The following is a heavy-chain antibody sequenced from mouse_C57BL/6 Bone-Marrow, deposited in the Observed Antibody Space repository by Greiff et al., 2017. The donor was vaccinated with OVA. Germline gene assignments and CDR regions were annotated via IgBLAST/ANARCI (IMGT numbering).Heavy chain of an antibody. D-gene: IGHD2-2*01. CDR2: IYPRSGNT. CDR1: GYTFTSYG. J-gene: IGHJ3*01. CDR3: ARDDGYDAWFAY. V-gene: IGHV1-81*01. Sequence: VQVVESGAELARPGASVKLSCKASGYTFTSYGISWVKQRTGQGLEWIGEIYPRSGNTNYNEKFKGKATLTADKSSSTAYMELRSLTSEDSAVYVCARDDGYDAWFAYWGQGTLVTVSA.